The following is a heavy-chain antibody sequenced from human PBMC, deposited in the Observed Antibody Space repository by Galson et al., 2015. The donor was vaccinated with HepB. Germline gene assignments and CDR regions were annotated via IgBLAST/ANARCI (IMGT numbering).Heavy chain of an antibody. J-gene: IGHJ6*02. CDR1: GDSVSSNSAA. CDR3: ARESPEIAAAGTLLYYYYGMDV. Sequence: CAISGDSVSSNSAAWNWIRQSPSRGLEWLGRTYNRSKWYNDYAVSVKSRITINPDTSKNQFPLQLNSVTPEDTAVYYCARESPEIAAAGTLLYYYYGMDVWGQGTTVTVSS. V-gene: IGHV6-1*01. D-gene: IGHD6-13*01. CDR2: TYNRSKWYN.